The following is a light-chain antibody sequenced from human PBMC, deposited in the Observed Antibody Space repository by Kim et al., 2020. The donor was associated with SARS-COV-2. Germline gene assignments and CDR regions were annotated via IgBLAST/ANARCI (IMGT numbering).Light chain of an antibody. Sequence: QSALTQPASVSGSPGQSITISCTGTSSDVGGYNYVSWYQQHPGKAPKLMIYDVSDRPSGVSTRFSGSKSGNTASLTISGLQAEDEADYYCSSYTFSSTLYVFGTGTKVTVL. V-gene: IGLV2-14*03. CDR1: SSDVGGYNY. J-gene: IGLJ1*01. CDR3: SSYTFSSTLYV. CDR2: DVS.